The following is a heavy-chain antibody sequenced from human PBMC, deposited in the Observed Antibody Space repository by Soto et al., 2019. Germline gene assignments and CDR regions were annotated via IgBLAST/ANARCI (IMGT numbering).Heavy chain of an antibody. CDR3: AIDLYDVGNSGFNY. CDR2: ISSSSSYI. V-gene: IGHV3-21*01. Sequence: EVQMEESGGGLVQPGGSLSLSCVASRFTINTYSMICSRQARGKGLAWVSPISSSSSYIYYADSVKGRFTNPRDNAKNSLYVQLNSQRDENTAGYYCAIDLYDVGNSGFNYWCQGTLDTVSS. D-gene: IGHD1-26*01. CDR1: RFTINTYS. J-gene: IGHJ4*02.